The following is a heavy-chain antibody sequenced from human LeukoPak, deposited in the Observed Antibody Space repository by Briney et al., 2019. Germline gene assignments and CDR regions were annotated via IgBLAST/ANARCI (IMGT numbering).Heavy chain of an antibody. J-gene: IGHJ4*02. CDR1: GFTFSSYE. CDR3: ARDDTVIHFDY. V-gene: IGHV3-48*03. CDR2: ISSSGSTI. D-gene: IGHD3-16*02. Sequence: GGPLRLSCAASGFTFSSYEMNWVRQAPGKGLEWVSYISSSGSTIYYADSVKGRFTISRDNAKNSLYLQMNSLRAEDTAVYYCARDDTVIHFDYWGQGTLVTVSS.